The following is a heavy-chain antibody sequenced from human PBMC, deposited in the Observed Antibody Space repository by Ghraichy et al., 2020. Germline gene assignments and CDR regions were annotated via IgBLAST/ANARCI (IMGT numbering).Heavy chain of an antibody. D-gene: IGHD2-8*02. CDR2: IYSGGGT. J-gene: IGHJ4*02. CDR1: GVTVSDNY. CDR3: ARDGPGGGI. Sequence: GGSLRLSCVASGVTVSDNYMLWFRQAPGKGLEWVSLIYSGGGTDYADSVRGRFTISRDKSKNTLYLQMPSLRAEDTAVYYCARDGPGGGIRGQGTLVTVSS. V-gene: IGHV3-53*01.